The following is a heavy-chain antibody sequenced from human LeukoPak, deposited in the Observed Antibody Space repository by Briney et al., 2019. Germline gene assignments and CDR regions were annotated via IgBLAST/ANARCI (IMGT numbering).Heavy chain of an antibody. J-gene: IGHJ4*02. V-gene: IGHV3-21*04. CDR2: ITSSSSYI. D-gene: IGHD2-2*01. CDR3: ARAPITSPFYFDY. Sequence: GGSLRLSCAASGFTFSSYSISWVRQAPGKGQEWVSSITSSSSYIHYADSVKGRFTISRDNAKNSLYLQMDSLRAEDTALYYCARAPITSPFYFDYWGQGTLVTVSS. CDR1: GFTFSSYS.